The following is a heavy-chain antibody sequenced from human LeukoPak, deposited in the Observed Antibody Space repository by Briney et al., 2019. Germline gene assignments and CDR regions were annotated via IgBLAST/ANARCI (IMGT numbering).Heavy chain of an antibody. D-gene: IGHD2-8*01. Sequence: HPGGSLRLSCAAFGFPLSSYAMSWVRQAPGKGLEWVSATSSSDAGTYHADSVRGRFTISRDNSKNTLYLQMNSLRVEDAAVYYCAGSLGYCTSNVCYLKYWGQGTLVTVSS. CDR1: GFPLSSYA. V-gene: IGHV3-23*01. CDR2: TSSSDAGT. CDR3: AGSLGYCTSNVCYLKY. J-gene: IGHJ4*02.